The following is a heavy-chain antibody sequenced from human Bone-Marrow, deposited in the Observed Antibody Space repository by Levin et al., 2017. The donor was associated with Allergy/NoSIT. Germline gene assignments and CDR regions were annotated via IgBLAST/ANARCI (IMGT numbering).Heavy chain of an antibody. CDR3: ARGRWASFKYGGKLDY. D-gene: IGHD4-23*01. CDR1: GYTFTNYY. CDR2: IHPNSGDT. J-gene: IGHJ4*02. V-gene: IGHV1-2*06. Sequence: GASVKVSCKASGYTFTNYYMHWVRQAPGQGLEWMGRIHPNSGDTNYAQSFQGRVTMTRDTSISTAYMELSSLSSDDTAVYYCARGRWASFKYGGKLDYWGQGTLVTVSS.